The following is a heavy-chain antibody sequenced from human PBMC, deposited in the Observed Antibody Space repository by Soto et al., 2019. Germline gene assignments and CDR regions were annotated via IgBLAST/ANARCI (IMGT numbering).Heavy chain of an antibody. CDR3: ARGPGNSYGYFYYYYGMDV. CDR2: INHSGST. CDR1: GGSFSGYY. J-gene: IGHJ6*02. Sequence: SETLSLTCAVYGGSFSGYYWSWIRQPPGKGLGWIGEINHSGSTNYNPSLKSRVTISVDTSKNQFSLKLSSVTAADTAVYYCARGPGNSYGYFYYYYGMDVWGQGTTVTVSS. V-gene: IGHV4-34*01. D-gene: IGHD5-18*01.